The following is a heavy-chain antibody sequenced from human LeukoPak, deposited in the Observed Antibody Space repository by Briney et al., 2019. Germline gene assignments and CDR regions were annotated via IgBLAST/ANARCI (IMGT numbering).Heavy chain of an antibody. V-gene: IGHV1-69*13. CDR1: GGTFSRYA. Sequence: ASVKVSCKASGGTFSRYAISWVRQAPGQGLEWMGGIIPMFGTANYAQKFQGRVTITADESTSTAYMELSSLRSEDTAVYYCARAGEMAKIGSAFDIWGQGTMVTISS. CDR2: IIPMFGTA. CDR3: ARAGEMAKIGSAFDI. D-gene: IGHD5-24*01. J-gene: IGHJ3*02.